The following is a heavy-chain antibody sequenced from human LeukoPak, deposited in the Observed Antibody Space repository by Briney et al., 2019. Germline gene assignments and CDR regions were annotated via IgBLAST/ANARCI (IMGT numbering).Heavy chain of an antibody. CDR2: IIPIFGTA. D-gene: IGHD3-3*01. Sequence: ASVKVSCKASGGTFSSYAIRWVRQAPGQGLEWMGGIIPIFGTANYAQKFQGRVTITTDESTSTAYMELSSLRSEDTTVYYCAREMDDFWSGTFDYWGQGTLVTVSS. J-gene: IGHJ4*02. CDR3: AREMDDFWSGTFDY. V-gene: IGHV1-69*05. CDR1: GGTFSSYA.